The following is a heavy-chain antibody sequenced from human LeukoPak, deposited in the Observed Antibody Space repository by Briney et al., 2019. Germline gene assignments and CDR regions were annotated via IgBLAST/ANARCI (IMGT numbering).Heavy chain of an antibody. J-gene: IGHJ4*02. CDR1: GGSISSSSYY. CDR3: AREAAVAGNLDY. Sequence: TSETLSLTCSVSGGSISSSSYYWGWIRQPPGKGLEWIGSIYYDGSTYYNPSLKSRVTISVDTSKNQFSLKLSSVTAADTAVYYCAREAAVAGNLDYWGQGTLVTVSS. D-gene: IGHD6-19*01. CDR2: IYYDGST. V-gene: IGHV4-39*02.